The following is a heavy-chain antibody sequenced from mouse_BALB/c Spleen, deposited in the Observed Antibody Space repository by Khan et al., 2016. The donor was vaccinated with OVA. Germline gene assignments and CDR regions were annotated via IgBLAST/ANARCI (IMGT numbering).Heavy chain of an antibody. J-gene: IGHJ2*01. V-gene: IGHV14-1*02. Sequence: VQLKQSGTELVRPGALVRLSCTASGFNIKDYYIHWVKQRPDQGLEWIGWIDPENGNTIYDPKFQGKASITADTSSNTAYLQLSSLTSEDTAVYYCRRSSLLYFDSWGQGTTLTVSS. CDR2: IDPENGNT. CDR3: RRSSLLYFDS. D-gene: IGHD6-1*01. CDR1: GFNIKDYY.